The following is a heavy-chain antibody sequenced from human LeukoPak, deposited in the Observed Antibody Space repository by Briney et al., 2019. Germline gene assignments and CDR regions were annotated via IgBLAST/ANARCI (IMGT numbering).Heavy chain of an antibody. Sequence: SQTLSLTCTFSGRSIGIGSYYWSWIRQPAGKGLEWIGRIYTTGSTNYNPSLKSRVTISVDTSKNQSSLKLSSVTAADTAVYYCARDTSEGATIDYWGQGTLVTVSS. CDR2: IYTTGST. CDR1: GRSIGIGSYY. D-gene: IGHD1-26*01. CDR3: ARDTSEGATIDY. V-gene: IGHV4-61*02. J-gene: IGHJ4*02.